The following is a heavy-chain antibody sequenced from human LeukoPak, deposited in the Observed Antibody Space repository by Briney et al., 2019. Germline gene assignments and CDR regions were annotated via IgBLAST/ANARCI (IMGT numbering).Heavy chain of an antibody. Sequence: GGSLRLSCAASGFTFSSYAMNWVRRAPGKGLEWVSSISGSSNYIYYADSVKGRFTISRDNAKNPLFLQMDSLTAEDTAVYYCARVQPYNWFDPWGQGTLVTVSS. CDR2: ISGSSNYI. D-gene: IGHD1-14*01. V-gene: IGHV3-21*01. CDR3: ARVQPYNWFDP. J-gene: IGHJ5*02. CDR1: GFTFSSYA.